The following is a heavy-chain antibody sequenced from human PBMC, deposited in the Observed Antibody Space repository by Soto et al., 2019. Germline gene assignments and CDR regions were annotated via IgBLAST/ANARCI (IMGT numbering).Heavy chain of an antibody. Sequence: QVQLVQSGAEVKKPGSSVKVSCKASGGTFSSYAISWVRQAPGQGLEWMGGIIPIFGTANYAQKFQGRVTITADESTSTAYMELSSLRSEDTAVYYCASESRARITMIVVPIQRYFQHWGQGTLVTVSS. D-gene: IGHD3-22*01. V-gene: IGHV1-69*12. CDR2: IIPIFGTA. CDR1: GGTFSSYA. J-gene: IGHJ1*01. CDR3: ASESRARITMIVVPIQRYFQH.